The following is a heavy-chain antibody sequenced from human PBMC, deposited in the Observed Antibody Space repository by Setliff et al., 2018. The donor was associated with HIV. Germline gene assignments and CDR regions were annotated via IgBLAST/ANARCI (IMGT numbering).Heavy chain of an antibody. V-gene: IGHV3-33*01. Sequence: PGGSLRLSCVGSGFTFNNYGMHWVRQAPGKGLEWVAVIWYDGSDGFYADSVQGRFTLSRDNSRNTVYLQMNDLRAEDTALYYCVRDLMPTVSGEISPGAFGVWGQGTMVTVS. CDR2: IWYDGSDG. CDR1: GFTFNNYG. J-gene: IGHJ3*01. D-gene: IGHD4-4*01. CDR3: VRDLMPTVSGEISPGAFGV.